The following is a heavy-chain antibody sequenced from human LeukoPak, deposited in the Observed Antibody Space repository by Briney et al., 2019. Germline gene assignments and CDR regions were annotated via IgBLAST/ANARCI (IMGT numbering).Heavy chain of an antibody. CDR2: IIPIFGTA. D-gene: IGHD5-24*01. CDR1: GGTFSSYA. CDR3: ARAVEMATIQGAMAFDI. Sequence: AASVKVSCKASGGTFSSYAISWLRQAPGQGLEWMGGIIPIFGTANYAQKFQGRVTITADESTSTAYMELSSLRSADTAVYYCARAVEMATIQGAMAFDIWGQGTMVTVSS. V-gene: IGHV1-69*01. J-gene: IGHJ3*02.